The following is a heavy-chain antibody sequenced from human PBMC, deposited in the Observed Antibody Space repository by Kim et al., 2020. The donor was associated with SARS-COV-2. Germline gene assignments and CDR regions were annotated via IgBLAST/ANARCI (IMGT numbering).Heavy chain of an antibody. CDR1: GGSVSSGSYY. D-gene: IGHD3-3*01. CDR3: ARDSTIFGVVIGAFDP. J-gene: IGHJ5*02. CDR2: IYYSGST. Sequence: SETLSLTCTVSGGSVSSGSYYWSWIRQPPGKGLEWIGYIYYSGSTNYNPSLKSRVTISVDTSKNQFSLKLSSVTAADTAVYYCARDSTIFGVVIGAFDPWGLGTLVTVSS. V-gene: IGHV4-61*01.